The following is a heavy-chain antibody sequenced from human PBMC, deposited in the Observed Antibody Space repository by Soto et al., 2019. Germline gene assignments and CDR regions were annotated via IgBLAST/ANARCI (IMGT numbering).Heavy chain of an antibody. V-gene: IGHV4-59*01. D-gene: IGHD3-16*01. J-gene: IGHJ4*02. CDR3: ARVWGYAFDY. CDR1: GGSISSYY. Sequence: QVQLQESGPGLVKPSETLSLTCTVSGGSISSYYWSWIRQPPGKGLEWIGYIYYSGSTNDNPSLRRRVTISVDASKNQFSLKLSSVTAADTAVYYCARVWGYAFDYWGQGTLVTVSS. CDR2: IYYSGST.